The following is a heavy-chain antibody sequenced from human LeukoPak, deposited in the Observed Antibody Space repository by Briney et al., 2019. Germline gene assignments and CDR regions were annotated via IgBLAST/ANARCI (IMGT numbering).Heavy chain of an antibody. Sequence: SSETLSLTCAVSGYSISSGYYWGWIRQPPGKGLEWIGSIYHSGSTYYNPSLKSRVTISVDTSKNQFSLKLSSVTAADTAVYYCARERNRDDAFDIWGQGTMVTVSS. CDR3: ARERNRDDAFDI. CDR1: GYSISSGYY. J-gene: IGHJ3*02. CDR2: IYHSGST. V-gene: IGHV4-38-2*02. D-gene: IGHD2/OR15-2a*01.